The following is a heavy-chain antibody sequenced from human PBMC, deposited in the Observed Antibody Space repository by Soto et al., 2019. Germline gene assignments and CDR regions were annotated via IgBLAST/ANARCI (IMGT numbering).Heavy chain of an antibody. Sequence: CKVSGYTLTGLSMHWVRQAPGKGLEWMGGFDPEDGETIYAQKFQGRVTMTEDTSTDTAYMELSSLRSEDTAVYYCATDPGSPSRDVWGKGTTVTVSS. CDR1: GYTLTGLS. J-gene: IGHJ6*04. CDR2: FDPEDGET. V-gene: IGHV1-24*01. CDR3: ATDPGSPSRDV.